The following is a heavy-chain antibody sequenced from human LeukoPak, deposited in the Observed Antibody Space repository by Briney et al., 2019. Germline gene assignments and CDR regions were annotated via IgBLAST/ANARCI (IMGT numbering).Heavy chain of an antibody. CDR3: AKDQDSGYGSDAFDI. D-gene: IGHD5-12*01. J-gene: IGHJ3*02. CDR1: GFTFSSYG. Sequence: PGGSLRLSCAASGFTFSSYGMHWARQAPGKGLEWVAVISYDGSNKYYADSVKGRFTISRDNSKNTLYLQMNSLRAEDTAVYYCAKDQDSGYGSDAFDIWGQGTMVTVSS. CDR2: ISYDGSNK. V-gene: IGHV3-30*18.